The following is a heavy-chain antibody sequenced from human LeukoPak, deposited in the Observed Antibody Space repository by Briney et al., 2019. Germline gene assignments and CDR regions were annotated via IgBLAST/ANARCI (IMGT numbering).Heavy chain of an antibody. Sequence: SVKVFCKASGGTFSSYAISWVRQAPGQGLEWMGGIIPIFGTANYAQKFQGRVTITADESTSTAYMELSSLRSEDTAVYYCAGDSSGYYYWFDPWGQGTLVTVSS. V-gene: IGHV1-69*13. CDR1: GGTFSSYA. CDR3: AGDSSGYYYWFDP. CDR2: IIPIFGTA. J-gene: IGHJ5*02. D-gene: IGHD3-22*01.